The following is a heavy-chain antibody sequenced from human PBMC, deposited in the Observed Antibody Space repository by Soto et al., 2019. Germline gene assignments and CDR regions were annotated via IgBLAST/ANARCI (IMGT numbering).Heavy chain of an antibody. J-gene: IGHJ3*02. CDR3: AREGILGLFAAYDI. V-gene: IGHV1-18*04. CDR1: VFTSSG. CDR2: ISTHNGNT. D-gene: IGHD3-3*01. Sequence: QAQLVQSGAEVKKPGASVKVSCKASVFTSSGISWVRQAPGQRLEWMGWISTHNGNTIYAQKFQGRVIMTMDTSTTTVYMELRSLRPDDTAVYLCAREGILGLFAAYDIWGQGTMVTVSS.